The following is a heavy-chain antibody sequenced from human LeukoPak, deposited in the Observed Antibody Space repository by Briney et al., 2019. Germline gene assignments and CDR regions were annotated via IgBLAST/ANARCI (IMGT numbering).Heavy chain of an antibody. V-gene: IGHV3-43*02. CDR2: ISGDGGST. CDR3: AKGGYCGGGSCYSYFDY. J-gene: IGHJ4*01. CDR1: GFTFDDYA. Sequence: GGSLRLSCAASGFTFDDYAMHWVRQAPGKGLEWVSLISGDGGSTYYADSVKGRFTISRDNSKNSLYLQMNSLRTEDTALYYCAKGGYCGGGSCYSYFDYWGHGTLVTVSS. D-gene: IGHD2-15*01.